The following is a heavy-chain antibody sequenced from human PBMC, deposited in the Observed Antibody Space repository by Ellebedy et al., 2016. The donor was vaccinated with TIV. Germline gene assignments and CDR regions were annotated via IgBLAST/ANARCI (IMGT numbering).Heavy chain of an antibody. CDR2: IYHNGRT. CDR1: GGFINSTYW. CDR3: ARLPPGHIYGYFDL. D-gene: IGHD3-3*02. V-gene: IGHV4-4*02. J-gene: IGHJ4*02. Sequence: MPSETLSLTCAVSGGFINSTYWWSWVRQPPGKGLEWIGGIYHNGRTKHNPSLKSRVTISVDKSKNQFSLKLISVTAADTAVYYCARLPPGHIYGYFDLWGQGTLVTVSS.